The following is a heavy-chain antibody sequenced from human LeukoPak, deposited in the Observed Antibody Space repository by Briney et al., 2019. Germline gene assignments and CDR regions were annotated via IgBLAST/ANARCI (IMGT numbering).Heavy chain of an antibody. D-gene: IGHD3-10*01. J-gene: IGHJ4*02. Sequence: PGGSLRLSCAASGFTFSSYSMNWFRQAPGKGLEWVSSISSSSSYIYYADSVKGRFTISRDNAKNSLYLQMNSLRAEDTAVYYCAIDFDYYGSGRYYDYWGQGTLVTVSS. CDR1: GFTFSSYS. V-gene: IGHV3-21*01. CDR2: ISSSSSYI. CDR3: AIDFDYYGSGRYYDY.